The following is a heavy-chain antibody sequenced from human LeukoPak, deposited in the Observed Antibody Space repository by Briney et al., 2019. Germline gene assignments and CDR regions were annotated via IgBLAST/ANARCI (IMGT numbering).Heavy chain of an antibody. Sequence: SETLSLTCAVYGGSFSGYYWSWIRQPPGKGLEWIGEINHSGSTNYNPSLKSRVTISVDTSKNQFSLKLSSVTAADTAVYYCARVSYCSGGSCYYYYGMDVWGQGTTVTVSS. J-gene: IGHJ6*02. CDR3: ARVSYCSGGSCYYYYGMDV. D-gene: IGHD2-15*01. CDR1: GGSFSGYY. V-gene: IGHV4-34*01. CDR2: INHSGST.